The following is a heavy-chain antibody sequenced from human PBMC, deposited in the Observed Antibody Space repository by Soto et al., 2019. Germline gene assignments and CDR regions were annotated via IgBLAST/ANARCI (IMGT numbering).Heavy chain of an antibody. CDR2: IFYSGSP. Sequence: QVQLQESGPGLVKPSETLSLTCTVSGGPMNSYYWSWIRQPPGKGLEYIGYIFYSGSPNYNPSVKSRVTISVDSSKNQFSLKLTSVAAADTAVYYCARMGRFCSGGSCYSRGLDPWGQGVLVTVSS. D-gene: IGHD2-15*01. V-gene: IGHV4-59*01. J-gene: IGHJ5*02. CDR1: GGPMNSYY. CDR3: ARMGRFCSGGSCYSRGLDP.